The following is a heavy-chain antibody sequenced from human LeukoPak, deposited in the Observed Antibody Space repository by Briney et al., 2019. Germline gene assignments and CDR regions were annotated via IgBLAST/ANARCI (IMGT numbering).Heavy chain of an antibody. D-gene: IGHD4-11*01. CDR1: GFTFSSYE. CDR2: IKSDGSTT. V-gene: IGHV3-74*01. J-gene: IGHJ4*02. CDR3: ARGARLQPMGEF. Sequence: GGSLRLSCAASGFTFSSYEMNWVRQAPGKGLVWVSRIKSDGSTTTYADSVKGRFTVSRDNSKTTMFLQMNSLRVEDTALYYCARGARLQPMGEFWGQGTLVTVSS.